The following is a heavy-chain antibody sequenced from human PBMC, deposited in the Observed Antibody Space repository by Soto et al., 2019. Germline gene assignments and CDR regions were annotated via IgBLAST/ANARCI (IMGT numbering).Heavy chain of an antibody. D-gene: IGHD1-26*01. CDR2: IYYSGST. CDR1: GGSISSYY. CDR3: ARVRSDRSYFYYYGVDV. V-gene: IGHV4-59*01. Sequence: SETLSLTCTVSGGSISSYYWSWIRQPPGKGLEWIGYIYYSGSTNYNPSLKSRVTISVDTSKNQFSLKLSSVTAADTAVYYCARVRSDRSYFYYYGVDVWGQGTTVTVSS. J-gene: IGHJ6*02.